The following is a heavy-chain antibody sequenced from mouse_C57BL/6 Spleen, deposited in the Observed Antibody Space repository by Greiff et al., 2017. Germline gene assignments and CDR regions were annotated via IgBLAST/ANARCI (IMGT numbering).Heavy chain of an antibody. CDR3: ASIPPYGSSYGWYFDV. J-gene: IGHJ1*03. V-gene: IGHV1-50*01. CDR2: IDPSDSYT. Sequence: QVQLQQPGAELVKPGASVKLSCKASGYTFTSYWMQWVKQRPGQGLEWIGEIDPSDSYTNYNQKFKGKATLTVDTSSSTAYMQLSSLTSEDAAVYYCASIPPYGSSYGWYFDVWGTGTTVTVSS. CDR1: GYTFTSYW. D-gene: IGHD1-1*01.